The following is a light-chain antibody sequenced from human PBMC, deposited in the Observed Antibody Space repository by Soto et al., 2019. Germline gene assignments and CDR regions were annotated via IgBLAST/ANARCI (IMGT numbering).Light chain of an antibody. Sequence: QAVVTQPPSVSAAPGQRVTISCSGSSSNIGGNSVSWYQHVPGTAPKVLIYDNSKRPSGIPDRFSGSKSGTSATLAITGLQTGDEADYYCESWDSSLSVVVFGGGTKLTVL. CDR1: SSNIGGNS. CDR3: ESWDSSLSVVV. CDR2: DNS. V-gene: IGLV1-51*01. J-gene: IGLJ2*01.